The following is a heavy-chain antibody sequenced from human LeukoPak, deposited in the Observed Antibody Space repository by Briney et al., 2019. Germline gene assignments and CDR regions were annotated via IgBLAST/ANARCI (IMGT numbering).Heavy chain of an antibody. D-gene: IGHD6-13*01. J-gene: IGHJ4*02. CDR1: GYTLINYD. V-gene: IGHV1-18*04. Sequence: GASVKVSCKASGYTLINYDISWVRQAPGQGLEWMGWISAYNGNTNYAQKLQGRVTMTTDTSTSTAYMELRSLRSDDTAVYYCARYYSSSSFDYWGQGTLVTVSS. CDR3: ARYYSSSSFDY. CDR2: ISAYNGNT.